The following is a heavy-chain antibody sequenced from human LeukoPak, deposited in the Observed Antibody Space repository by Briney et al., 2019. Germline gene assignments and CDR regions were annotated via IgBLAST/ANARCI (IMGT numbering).Heavy chain of an antibody. CDR1: GGSFSDYF. D-gene: IGHD6-19*01. Sequence: SETLSLTCAVYGGSFSDYFWNWIRQPPGKGLEWIGEINHGGGTRYNPSLKSRATISVDKSKNQFSLKLSSVTAADTAVYYCARGGSSGWALDYWGQGTLVTVSS. V-gene: IGHV4-34*01. CDR2: INHGGGT. J-gene: IGHJ4*02. CDR3: ARGGSSGWALDY.